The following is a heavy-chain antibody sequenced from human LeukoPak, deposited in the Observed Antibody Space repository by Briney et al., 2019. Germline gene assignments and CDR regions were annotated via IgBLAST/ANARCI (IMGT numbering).Heavy chain of an antibody. CDR1: TFTFSSYE. CDR3: ARATAQYYLDY. J-gene: IGHJ4*02. D-gene: IGHD4-11*01. V-gene: IGHV3-48*03. Sequence: GGSLRLSCAASTFTFSSYEMNWVRQAPGKGLEWVSYISSSSSTIYYADSVKGRFTISRDNAKNSLYLQMNSLRAEDTAAYYCARATAQYYLDYWGQGTLVTVSS. CDR2: ISSSSSTI.